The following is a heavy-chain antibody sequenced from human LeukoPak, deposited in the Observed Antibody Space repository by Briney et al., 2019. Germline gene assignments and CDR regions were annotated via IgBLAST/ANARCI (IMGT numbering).Heavy chain of an antibody. V-gene: IGHV3-23*01. CDR3: AKDLLLLDY. J-gene: IGHJ4*02. Sequence: GGSLRLSCAASGFTFSSYAMSWVRQAPGEGLEWVSGIIGSGGSTYYADSVKGRFTISRDNSKNTLYLQMNSLRAEDTAVYHCAKDLLLLDYWGQGTLVTVSS. D-gene: IGHD2-21*01. CDR2: IIGSGGST. CDR1: GFTFSSYA.